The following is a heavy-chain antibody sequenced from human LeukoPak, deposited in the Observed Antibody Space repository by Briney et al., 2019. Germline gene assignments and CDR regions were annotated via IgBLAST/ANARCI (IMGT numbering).Heavy chain of an antibody. CDR3: ARALQYYYMDV. Sequence: SETLSLTCTVSGGSISSYYWSWIRQPPGKGLEWIGYIYYSGSTNYNPSLKSRATISVDTSKNQFSLKLSSVTAADTAVYYCARALQYYYMDVWGKGTTVTVSS. J-gene: IGHJ6*03. D-gene: IGHD4-11*01. CDR1: GGSISSYY. CDR2: IYYSGST. V-gene: IGHV4-59*01.